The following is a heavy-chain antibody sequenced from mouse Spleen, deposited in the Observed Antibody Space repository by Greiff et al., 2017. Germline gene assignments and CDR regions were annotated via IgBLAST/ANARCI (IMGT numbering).Heavy chain of an antibody. V-gene: IGHV1-64*01. CDR2: IHPNSGST. CDR3: ARTVYYDHERLAY. J-gene: IGHJ3*01. D-gene: IGHD2-4*01. CDR1: GYTFTSYW. Sequence: QVQLQQPGAELVKPGASVKLSCKASGYTFTSYWMHWVKQRPGQGLEWIGMIHPNSGSTNYNEKFKSKATLTVDKSSSTAYMQLSSLTSEDSAVYYCARTVYYDHERLAYWGQGTLVTVSA.